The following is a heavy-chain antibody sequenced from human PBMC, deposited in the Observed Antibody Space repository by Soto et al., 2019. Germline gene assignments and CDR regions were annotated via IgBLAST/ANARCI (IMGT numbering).Heavy chain of an antibody. D-gene: IGHD3-22*01. J-gene: IGHJ4*02. V-gene: IGHV4-59*01. CDR2: IYYSGST. Sequence: SETLSLTCTVSGGSISSYYWSWIRQPPGKGLEWIGYIYYSGSTNYNPSLKSRVTISVDTSKNQFSLKLSSVTAADTAVYYCESHDSSGYYYEDYWAQGTLVTVSS. CDR1: GGSISSYY. CDR3: ESHDSSGYYYEDY.